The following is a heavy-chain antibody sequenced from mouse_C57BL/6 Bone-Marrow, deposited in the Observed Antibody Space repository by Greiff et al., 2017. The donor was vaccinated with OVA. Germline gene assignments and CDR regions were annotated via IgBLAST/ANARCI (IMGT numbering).Heavy chain of an antibody. J-gene: IGHJ1*03. V-gene: IGHV5-17*01. CDR3: ARRLRLTYWYFDV. D-gene: IGHD3-2*02. CDR1: GFTFSDYG. Sequence: EVQGVESGGGLVKPGGSLKLSCAASGFTFSDYGMHWVRQAPEKGLEWVAYISSGSSTIYYADTVKGRFTISRDNAKNTLFLQMTSLRSEDTAMYYGARRLRLTYWYFDVWGTGTTVTVSS. CDR2: ISSGSSTI.